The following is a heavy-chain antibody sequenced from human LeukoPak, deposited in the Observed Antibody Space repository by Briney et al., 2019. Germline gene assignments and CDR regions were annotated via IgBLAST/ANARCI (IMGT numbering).Heavy chain of an antibody. D-gene: IGHD1-26*01. J-gene: IGHJ3*02. V-gene: IGHV4-39*01. CDR3: ARALTLLVGATVSDAFDI. CDR1: GGSISSSSYY. Sequence: SETLSLTCTVSGGSISSSSYYWGWIRQPPGKGLEWIGSIYYSGSTYYNPSLKSRVTISVDTSKNQFSLKLSSVTAADTAVYYCARALTLLVGATVSDAFDIWGQGTMVTVSS. CDR2: IYYSGST.